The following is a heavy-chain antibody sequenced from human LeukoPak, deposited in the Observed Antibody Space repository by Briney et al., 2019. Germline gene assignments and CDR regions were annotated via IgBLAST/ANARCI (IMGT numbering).Heavy chain of an antibody. V-gene: IGHV1-2*06. J-gene: IGHJ5*02. CDR3: ARGTVAGLNWFDP. CDR2: INPNSGGT. D-gene: IGHD6-19*01. Sequence: ASVKVSCKASGYTFAGYYMHWVRQAPGQGLEWMGRINPNSGGTNYAQKFQGRVTMTRDTSISTAYMELSRLRSDDTAVYYCARGTVAGLNWFDPWGQGTLVTVSS. CDR1: GYTFAGYY.